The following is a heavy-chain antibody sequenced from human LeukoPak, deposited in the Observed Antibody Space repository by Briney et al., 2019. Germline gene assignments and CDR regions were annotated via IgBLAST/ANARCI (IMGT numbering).Heavy chain of an antibody. CDR1: GFTFSSYA. D-gene: IGHD2-2*01. V-gene: IGHV3-23*01. CDR2: ISGSGGST. CDR3: AKDWVASDCSSTSCYFYDFWSGYSSFDY. J-gene: IGHJ4*02. Sequence: HPGGSLRLSCAASGFTFSSYAMSWVRQAPGKGLEWVSAISGSGGSTYYADSVKGRFTISRDNSKNTLYLQMNSLRAEDTAVYYCAKDWVASDCSSTSCYFYDFWSGYSSFDYWGQGTLVTVSS.